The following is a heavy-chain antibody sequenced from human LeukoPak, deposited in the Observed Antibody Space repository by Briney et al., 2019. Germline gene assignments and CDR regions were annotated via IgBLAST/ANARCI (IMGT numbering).Heavy chain of an antibody. CDR1: GFTFSNYN. CDR3: AKDGFDYYDSSGYYYFDY. Sequence: PGESLKISCAASGFTFSNYNMNWVRRAPGKGLEWVSGISTRGGGIYYADSVKGRFTISRDNSKNTLYLQMKSLRAEDTAVYYCAKDGFDYYDSSGYYYFDYWGQGTLVTVSS. V-gene: IGHV3-23*01. J-gene: IGHJ4*02. CDR2: ISTRGGGI. D-gene: IGHD3-22*01.